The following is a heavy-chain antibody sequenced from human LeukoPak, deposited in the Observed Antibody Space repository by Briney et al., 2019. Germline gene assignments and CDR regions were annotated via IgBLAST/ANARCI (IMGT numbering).Heavy chain of an antibody. CDR1: GYTLTELS. D-gene: IGHD4-17*01. V-gene: IGHV1-24*01. J-gene: IGHJ4*02. CDR3: ATVPSTTATPSAYDY. CDR2: FDPEDGET. Sequence: ASVKVSCKVSGYTLTELSMHWVRQAPGKGLEWMGGFDPEDGETIYAQKFQGRVTMTEDTSTDTAYMELRSLRSEDTAVYYCATVPSTTATPSAYDYWGQGTLVTVSS.